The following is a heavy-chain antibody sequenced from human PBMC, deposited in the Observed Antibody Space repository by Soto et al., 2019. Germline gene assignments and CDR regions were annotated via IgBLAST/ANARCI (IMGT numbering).Heavy chain of an antibody. J-gene: IGHJ4*01. CDR1: GFTFSSYG. D-gene: IGHD1-7*01. CDR3: AIMVGTTSPFDY. CDR2: IWYDGSNK. Sequence: QVQLVESGGGVVQPGRSLRLSCAASGFTFSSYGMHWVRQAPGKGLEWVAVIWYDGSNKYYADSVKGRFTISRDNSKNTLYLQMNSLRAEDTAVYYCAIMVGTTSPFDYWGHGTLVTVSS. V-gene: IGHV3-33*01.